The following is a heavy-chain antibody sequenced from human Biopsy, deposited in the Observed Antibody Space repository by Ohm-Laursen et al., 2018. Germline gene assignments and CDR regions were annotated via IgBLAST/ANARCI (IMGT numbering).Heavy chain of an antibody. V-gene: IGHV1-69*06. CDR3: ATKLTGYFHH. J-gene: IGHJ1*01. Sequence: SSVKVSCNAPGGTFSNYGVNWVRQAPGQGLGWLGGNIPILGTGNYAQKFQDRVTVAADTSTSTATMELRSLRSDDTAVYYGATKLTGYFHHWGQGTLVIVSS. CDR2: NIPILGTG. D-gene: IGHD3-9*01. CDR1: GGTFSNYG.